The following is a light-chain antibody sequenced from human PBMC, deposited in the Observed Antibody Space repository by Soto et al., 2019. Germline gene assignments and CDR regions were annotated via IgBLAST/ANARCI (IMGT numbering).Light chain of an antibody. V-gene: IGKV1-6*01. CDR1: QGIKND. Sequence: AIQMTQSPSSLSASVGDRVTITCRASQGIKNDVGWYQQKPGKAPKLLIYAASSLQSGVPPRFSGSGSGTDFTLTISSLQPEDCATYYCLQDYNYPYTFGQGTKLEIK. J-gene: IGKJ2*01. CDR2: AAS. CDR3: LQDYNYPYT.